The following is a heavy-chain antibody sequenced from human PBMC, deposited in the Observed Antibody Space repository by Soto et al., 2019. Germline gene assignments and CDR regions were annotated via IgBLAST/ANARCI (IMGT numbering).Heavy chain of an antibody. CDR1: GYTFTSYA. V-gene: IGHV1-3*01. J-gene: IGHJ6*02. Sequence: ASVKVSCKASGYTFTSYAMHWVRQAPGQRLEWMGWINAGNGNTKYSQKFQGRVTITRDTSASTAYMELSSLRSEDTDVYYCARSLEKKGPKAWNYYYGMDVWGQGTTVTVSS. CDR2: INAGNGNT. CDR3: ARSLEKKGPKAWNYYYGMDV. D-gene: IGHD1-1*01.